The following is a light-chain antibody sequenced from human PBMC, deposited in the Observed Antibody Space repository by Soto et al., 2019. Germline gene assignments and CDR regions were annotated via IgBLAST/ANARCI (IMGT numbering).Light chain of an antibody. Sequence: QPVLTQPPSASGTPGQRVAISCSGSSSNIETNDIFWHQQLPGSAPKLLIYSNDQRPSGVPDRFSASKSGTSASLAISGLRSEDEAEYFCATWDDSLSGVVFGGGTKLTVL. CDR2: SND. V-gene: IGLV1-47*02. CDR3: ATWDDSLSGVV. CDR1: SSNIETND. J-gene: IGLJ2*01.